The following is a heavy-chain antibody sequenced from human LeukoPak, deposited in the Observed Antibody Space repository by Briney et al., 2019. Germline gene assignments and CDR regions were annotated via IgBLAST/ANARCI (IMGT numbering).Heavy chain of an antibody. J-gene: IGHJ4*02. CDR3: ARDANEWRSYDY. CDR2: IYTSGST. D-gene: IGHD2-8*01. V-gene: IGHV4-4*07. CDR1: GGSISNYY. Sequence: SETLSLTCTVSGGSISNYYWTWIRQPAGKGLEWIGRIYTSGSTNYNSSLKSRLTMSVDTSKNQFSLKQSSVTAADTAVYYCARDANEWRSYDYWGQGTLVTVSS.